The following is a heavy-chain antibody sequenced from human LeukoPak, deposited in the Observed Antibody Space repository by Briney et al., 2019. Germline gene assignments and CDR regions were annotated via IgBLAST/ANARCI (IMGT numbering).Heavy chain of an antibody. V-gene: IGHV3-23*01. CDR3: ARAPLGYSYHYWWFDP. J-gene: IGHJ5*02. Sequence: GGSLRLSCAASGFTFSSYAMSWVRQAPGKGLEWVSAISGSGGSTYYADSVKGRFTISRDNSKNTLYLQMNSLRAEDTAVYYCARAPLGYSYHYWWFDPWGQGTLAIVSS. D-gene: IGHD5-18*01. CDR2: ISGSGGST. CDR1: GFTFSSYA.